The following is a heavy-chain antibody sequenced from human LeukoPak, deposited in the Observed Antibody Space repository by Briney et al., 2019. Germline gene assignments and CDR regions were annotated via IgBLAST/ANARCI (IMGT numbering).Heavy chain of an antibody. Sequence: SETLSLTCTVSGGSISSSSYYWGWIRQPPGKGLEWIGYIYYTGSANYNPSLKSRVTISVDTSKNQFSLKLTSVTAADTAVYYCARGQPYQPLPVDYWGQGTLVSVSS. J-gene: IGHJ4*02. CDR2: IYYTGSA. CDR1: GGSISSSSYY. V-gene: IGHV4-61*05. D-gene: IGHD2-2*01. CDR3: ARGQPYQPLPVDY.